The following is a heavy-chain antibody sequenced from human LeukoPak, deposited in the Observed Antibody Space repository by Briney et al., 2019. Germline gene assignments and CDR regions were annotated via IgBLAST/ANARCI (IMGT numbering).Heavy chain of an antibody. D-gene: IGHD6-19*01. CDR2: IYYSGST. V-gene: IGHV4-59*01. CDR1: GGSISSYY. CDR3: ARDSSLVGGWFVFDY. Sequence: KPSETLSLTCTVSGGSISSYYWSWIRQPPGKGLEWIGYIYYSGSTNYNPSLKSRVTISVDTSKNQFSLKLSSVTAADTAVYYCARDSSLVGGWFVFDYWGQGTLVTVSS. J-gene: IGHJ4*02.